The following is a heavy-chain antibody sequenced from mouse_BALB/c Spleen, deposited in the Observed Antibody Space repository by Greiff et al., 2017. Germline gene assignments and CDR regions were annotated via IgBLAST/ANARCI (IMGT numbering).Heavy chain of an antibody. CDR3: ARSRGYGNYHGGLPAMDY. V-gene: IGHV1-7*01. J-gene: IGHJ4*01. CDR2: INPSTGYT. CDR1: GYTFTSYW. D-gene: IGHD2-10*02. Sequence: QVQLQQSGAELAKPGASVKMSCKASGYTFTSYWMHWVKQRPGQGLEWIGYINPSTGYTEYNQKFKDKATLTADKSSSTAYMQLSSLTSEDSAVYYCARSRGYGNYHGGLPAMDYWGQGTSVTVSS.